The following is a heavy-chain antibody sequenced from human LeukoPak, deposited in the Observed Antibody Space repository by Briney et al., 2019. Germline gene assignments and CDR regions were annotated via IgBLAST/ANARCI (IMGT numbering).Heavy chain of an antibody. J-gene: IGHJ4*02. CDR3: AREVGGGASGQ. CDR2: IYADGTT. V-gene: IGHV3-66*01. CDR1: GFTVSDND. D-gene: IGHD3-16*01. Sequence: GGSLRLSCAASGFTVSDNDIKWVRQAPGKGLEWVSLIYADGTTHYTDSVKGRFSISRDNSGNTVYLQMNSLRVEDTAVYYCAREVGGGASGQWGQGTLVTVSS.